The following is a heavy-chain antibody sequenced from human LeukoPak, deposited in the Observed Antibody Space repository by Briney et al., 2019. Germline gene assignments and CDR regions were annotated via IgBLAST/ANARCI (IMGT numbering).Heavy chain of an antibody. CDR2: IRSKANSYAT. CDR1: GFTFSGSA. D-gene: IGHD3-22*01. V-gene: IGHV3-73*01. J-gene: IGHJ4*02. Sequence: GGSLRLSCAASGFTFSGSAMHWVRQASGKGLEWVGRIRSKANSYATAYAASVKGRFTISRDDSKNTAYLQMNSLKTEDTAVYYCTRANSFDSSGYYFDYWGQGTLVTVSS. CDR3: TRANSFDSSGYYFDY.